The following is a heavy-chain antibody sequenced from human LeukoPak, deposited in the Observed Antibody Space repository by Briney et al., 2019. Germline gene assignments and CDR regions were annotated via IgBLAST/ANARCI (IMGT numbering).Heavy chain of an antibody. V-gene: IGHV3-7*01. Sequence: GGSLRLSCAASGFTFSNYWLSWVRQAPGKGLEWVANIKQDGSEKYYVDSVKGRFTISRDNAKNTLYLQMNSLRAEDTAVYYCASHPTYYDFWTPLDYWGQGTLVTVSS. J-gene: IGHJ4*02. D-gene: IGHD3-3*01. CDR3: ASHPTYYDFWTPLDY. CDR1: GFTFSNYW. CDR2: IKQDGSEK.